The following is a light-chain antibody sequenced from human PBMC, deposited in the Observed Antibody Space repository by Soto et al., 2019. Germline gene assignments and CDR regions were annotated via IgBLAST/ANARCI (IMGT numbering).Light chain of an antibody. CDR1: QSVSSN. J-gene: IGKJ4*01. CDR3: QQYYNWPLT. CDR2: RAS. Sequence: EIVMTQSPATLSVSPGERATLSCRASQSVSSNLIWYQQKFGQAPRLLIYRASTRATGIPARFSGSGSGTEFTLTISSLQSEDFAVYYCQQYYNWPLTFGGGTKVEIK. V-gene: IGKV3-15*01.